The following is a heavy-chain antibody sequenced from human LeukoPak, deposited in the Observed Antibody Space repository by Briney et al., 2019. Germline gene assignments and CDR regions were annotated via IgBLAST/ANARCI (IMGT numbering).Heavy chain of an antibody. CDR2: ISSGGGTT. D-gene: IGHD2-8*01. Sequence: GGSLRLSCAACGFSFSSHAMSWVRQASGKGLQWVSTISSGGGTTYYGDSVKGRFTISRDNSKNTLYLQMNSLRVDDTAIYYCANRGTKWLPPPTDAFDVWGQGTMVTVSS. J-gene: IGHJ3*01. V-gene: IGHV3-23*01. CDR3: ANRGTKWLPPPTDAFDV. CDR1: GFSFSSHA.